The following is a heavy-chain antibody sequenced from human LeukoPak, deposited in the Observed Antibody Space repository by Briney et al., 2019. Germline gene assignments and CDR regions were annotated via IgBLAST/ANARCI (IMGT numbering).Heavy chain of an antibody. CDR2: IIPILGIA. D-gene: IGHD2-2*01. V-gene: IGHV1-69*04. J-gene: IGHJ6*02. CDR3: ASPSSTSCYGPCYYYGMDV. CDR1: VGTFSSYA. Sequence: SVKVSCKASVGTFSSYAISWVRQAPGQGLEWMGRIIPILGIANYAQKFQGRVTITADKSTSTAYMEPSSLRSEDTAVYYCASPSSTSCYGPCYYYGMDVWGQGTTVTVSS.